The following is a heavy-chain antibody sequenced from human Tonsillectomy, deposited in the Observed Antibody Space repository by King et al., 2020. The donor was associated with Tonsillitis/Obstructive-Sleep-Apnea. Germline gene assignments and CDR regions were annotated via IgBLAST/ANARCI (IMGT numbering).Heavy chain of an antibody. J-gene: IGHJ6*03. CDR3: AREEQQLVLAYYYYYMDV. Sequence: VQLVESGGGLVKPGGSLRLSCAASGFTFSSVTMNWVRQAPGKGLEWGSSISSSSSYIYYADLVKGRVTISRDNAKNSLYLPMNSLRAEDTAVYYCAREEQQLVLAYYYYYMDVWGKGTTVTVSS. CDR1: GFTFSSVT. D-gene: IGHD6-13*01. CDR2: ISSSSSYI. V-gene: IGHV3-21*01.